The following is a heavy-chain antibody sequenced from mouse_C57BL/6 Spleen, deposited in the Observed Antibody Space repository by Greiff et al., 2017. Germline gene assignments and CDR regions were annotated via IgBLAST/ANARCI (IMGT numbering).Heavy chain of an antibody. D-gene: IGHD2-2*01. V-gene: IGHV1-50*01. Sequence: VQLQQPGAELVKPGASVKLSCKASGYTFTSYWMQWVKQRPGQGLEWIGEIDPSDSYTNYNQKFKGKATLTVDTSSSTAYMQLSSLTSEDSAVYNCARTRSTMVPIDYWGQGTTLTVSS. J-gene: IGHJ2*01. CDR1: GYTFTSYW. CDR3: ARTRSTMVPIDY. CDR2: IDPSDSYT.